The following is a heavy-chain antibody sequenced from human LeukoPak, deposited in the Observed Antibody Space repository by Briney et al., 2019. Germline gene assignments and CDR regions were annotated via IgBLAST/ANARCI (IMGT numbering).Heavy chain of an antibody. CDR1: GFTFSSYA. CDR3: ARDRGSTILYGMDV. D-gene: IGHD2-2*01. CDR2: ISYDGSNK. J-gene: IGHJ6*02. V-gene: IGHV3-30-3*01. Sequence: GGSLRLSCAASGFTFSSYAIHWVRQAPGKGLEWVAVISYDGSNKYYADSVKGRFTISRDNSKNTLYLQMNSLRVEDTAVYYSARDRGSTILYGMDVWGQGTTVTVSS.